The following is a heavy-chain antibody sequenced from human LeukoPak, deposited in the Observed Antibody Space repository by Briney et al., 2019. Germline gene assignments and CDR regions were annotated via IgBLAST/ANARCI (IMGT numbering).Heavy chain of an antibody. D-gene: IGHD3-9*01. CDR1: GGSFSGYC. CDR2: INHSGST. CDR3: ARRGRLRYFDWSYWYFDL. V-gene: IGHV4-34*01. J-gene: IGHJ2*01. Sequence: PSETLSLTCAVYGGSFSGYCWSWIRQPPGKGLEWIGEINHSGSTNYNPSLKSRVTISVDTSKNQFSLKLSSVTAADTAVYYCARRGRLRYFDWSYWYFDLWGRGTLVTVSS.